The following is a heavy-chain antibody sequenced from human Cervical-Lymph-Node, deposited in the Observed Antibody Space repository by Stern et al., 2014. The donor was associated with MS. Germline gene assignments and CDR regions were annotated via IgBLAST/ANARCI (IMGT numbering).Heavy chain of an antibody. Sequence: QVQLVESGGGLVKPGGSLRLSCAASGFTFNDFYMTWIRQAPGKGLEWVSYISSSGSIIYYADSVKGRFTISRDNAKNSLYLQMNSLRAEDTAVYFCARDGIFYNNYGGHMDVWGQGTTVTVSS. D-gene: IGHD4-11*01. CDR3: ARDGIFYNNYGGHMDV. V-gene: IGHV3-11*01. CDR1: GFTFNDFY. CDR2: ISSSGSII. J-gene: IGHJ6*02.